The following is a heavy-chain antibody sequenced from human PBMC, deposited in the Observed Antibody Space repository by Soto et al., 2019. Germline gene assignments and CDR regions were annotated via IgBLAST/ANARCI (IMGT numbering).Heavy chain of an antibody. CDR1: GYTSTSYA. V-gene: IGHV1-3*01. J-gene: IGHJ4*02. D-gene: IGHD3-22*01. CDR2: INAGNGNT. Sequence: ASVKVSCKASGYTSTSYAMHWVRQAPGQRLEWMGWINAGNGNTKYSQKFQGRVTITRDTSASTAYMELSSLRSEDTAVYYCARDGPYYYDSSGYDYWGQGTLVTVSS. CDR3: ARDGPYYYDSSGYDY.